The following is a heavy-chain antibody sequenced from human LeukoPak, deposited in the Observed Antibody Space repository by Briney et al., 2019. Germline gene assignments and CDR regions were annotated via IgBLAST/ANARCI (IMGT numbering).Heavy chain of an antibody. V-gene: IGHV3-30*18. CDR1: GFTFSSYG. CDR2: ISYDGSNK. J-gene: IGHJ4*02. CDR3: AKDYGSGSPYFDY. D-gene: IGHD3-10*01. Sequence: GGSLRLSCAASGFTFSSYGMHWVRQAPDKGLEWVAVISYDGSNKYYADSVKGRFTISRDNSKNTLYLQMNSLRAEDTAVYYCAKDYGSGSPYFDYWGQGTLVTVSS.